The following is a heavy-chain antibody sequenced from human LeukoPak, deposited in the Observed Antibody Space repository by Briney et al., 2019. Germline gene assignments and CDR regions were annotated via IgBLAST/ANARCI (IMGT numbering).Heavy chain of an antibody. V-gene: IGHV1-18*01. D-gene: IGHD3-16*02. J-gene: IGHJ6*03. CDR1: GYTFTSHG. Sequence: ASVKVSCKASGYTFTSHGITWVRQAPGQGLERMGWISAHNGNTNYAQKLQGRVTMTTDTITNTAYMELSSLRSEDTAVYYCATGYTIHLYYYMDVWGKGTTVTVSS. CDR3: ATGYTIHLYYYMDV. CDR2: ISAHNGNT.